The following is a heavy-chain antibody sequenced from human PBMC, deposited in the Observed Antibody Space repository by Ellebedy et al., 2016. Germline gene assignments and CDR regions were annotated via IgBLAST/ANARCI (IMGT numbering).Heavy chain of an antibody. CDR3: ARSLGSSWYPYYFDY. Sequence: SETLSLXXTVSGYSISSGYYWGWIRQPPGKGLEWIGSIYHSGSTYYNPSLKSRVTISVDTSKNQFSLKLSSVTAADTAVYYCARSLGSSWYPYYFDYWGQGTLVTVSS. D-gene: IGHD6-13*01. J-gene: IGHJ4*02. CDR1: GYSISSGYY. CDR2: IYHSGST. V-gene: IGHV4-38-2*02.